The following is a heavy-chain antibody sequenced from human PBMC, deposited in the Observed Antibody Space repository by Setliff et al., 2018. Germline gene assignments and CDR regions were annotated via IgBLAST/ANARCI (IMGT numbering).Heavy chain of an antibody. J-gene: IGHJ3*02. Sequence: SGPTLVNPTETLTLTCTVSGFSLSNARMGVSWIRQPPGKALEWLAHIFSNDEKSYSTSLKSRLAISKDTSKSQVVLTMTNMDPVDTATYYCARISSLGWLQLSWAFDIWGQGTVVTVSS. D-gene: IGHD1-1*01. CDR2: IFSNDEK. V-gene: IGHV2-26*01. CDR3: ARISSLGWLQLSWAFDI. CDR1: GFSLSNARMG.